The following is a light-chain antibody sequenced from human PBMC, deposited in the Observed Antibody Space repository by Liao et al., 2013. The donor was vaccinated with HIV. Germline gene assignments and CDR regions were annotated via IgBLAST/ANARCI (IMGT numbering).Light chain of an antibody. CDR3: QAWDSSTAV. J-gene: IGLJ2*01. CDR2: QDD. V-gene: IGLV3-1*01. CDR1: ALPKQY. Sequence: SYELTQPPSVSVSPGQTARITCSGDALPKQYAYWYQQKPGQSPVLVIYQDDKRPSGIPDRFSGSYSGNTATLTISGTQAMDEADYYCQAWDSSTAVFGGGTKLTVL.